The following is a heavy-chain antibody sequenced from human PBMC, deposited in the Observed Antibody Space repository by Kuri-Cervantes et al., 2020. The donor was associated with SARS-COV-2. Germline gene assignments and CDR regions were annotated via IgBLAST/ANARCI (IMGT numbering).Heavy chain of an antibody. CDR1: GGSITNHH. Sequence: ESLKISCTVSGGSITNHHWSWIRQPPGKGLEWIGYIYYSGTTNYNPSLRNRVTISVDTSKEQFSLKLSSVTAADTAVYYCARDGGSGYDWTDYYYYYMDVWGKGTTVTVSS. V-gene: IGHV4-59*11. D-gene: IGHD5-12*01. CDR2: IYYSGTT. J-gene: IGHJ6*03. CDR3: ARDGGSGYDWTDYYYYYMDV.